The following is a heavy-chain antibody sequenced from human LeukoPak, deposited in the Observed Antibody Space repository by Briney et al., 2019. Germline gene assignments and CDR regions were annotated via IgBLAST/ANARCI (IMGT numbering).Heavy chain of an antibody. J-gene: IGHJ3*02. CDR2: IYTSGST. Sequence: SETLSLTCTVSGGSISSYYWSWIRQPAGKGLEWIGRIYTSGSTNCNPSLKSRVTMSVDTSKNQFSLKLSSVTAADTAVYYCASSLMIVPNALDIWGQGTMVTVSS. CDR1: GGSISSYY. V-gene: IGHV4-4*07. D-gene: IGHD3-22*01. CDR3: ASSLMIVPNALDI.